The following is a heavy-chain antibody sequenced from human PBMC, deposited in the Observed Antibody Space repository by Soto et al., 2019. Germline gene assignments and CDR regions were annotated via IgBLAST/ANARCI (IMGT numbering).Heavy chain of an antibody. CDR2: ISGSDGKT. D-gene: IGHD3-3*01. CDR1: GFSFGSYA. J-gene: IGHJ4*02. Sequence: GGSLRLSCAASGFSFGSYALSWVRQAPGKGLEWVSAISGSDGKTFYADSVKGRFSISRDTSQSTLYLQMNSLRADDTAMYYCARWSYLDYWGQGTRVTVSS. V-gene: IGHV3-23*01. CDR3: ARWSYLDY.